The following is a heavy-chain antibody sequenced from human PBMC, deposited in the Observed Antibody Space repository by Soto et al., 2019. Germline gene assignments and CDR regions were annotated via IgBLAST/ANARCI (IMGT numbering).Heavy chain of an antibody. CDR1: GYSFTSYW. CDR2: IYPGDSDT. D-gene: IGHD6-6*01. Sequence: GQALKISCEGSGYSFTSYWIGWACQMTGKGLEWMGIIYPGDSDTRYSPSFQGQVTIPADKSISTAYLQWSSLKASDTAMYYCARHGSSLYYYYGMDVWGQGTTVTVSS. V-gene: IGHV5-51*01. J-gene: IGHJ6*02. CDR3: ARHGSSLYYYYGMDV.